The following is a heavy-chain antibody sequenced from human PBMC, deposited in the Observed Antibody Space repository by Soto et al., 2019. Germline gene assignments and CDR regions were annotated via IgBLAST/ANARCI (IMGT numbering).Heavy chain of an antibody. CDR2: IYPGDSDT. Sequence: GESLKISCKGSGYSFTSYWIGWVRQMPGKGLEWMGIIYPGDSDTRYSPSFQGQVTISADKSISTAYLQWSSLKASDTAMYYCASRGSRYYDSRDYYYYGMDVWGQGTTVTVSS. CDR3: ASRGSRYYDSRDYYYYGMDV. D-gene: IGHD3-22*01. CDR1: GYSFTSYW. V-gene: IGHV5-51*01. J-gene: IGHJ6*02.